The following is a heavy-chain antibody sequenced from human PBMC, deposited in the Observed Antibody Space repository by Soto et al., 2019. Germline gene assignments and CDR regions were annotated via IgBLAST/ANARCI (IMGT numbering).Heavy chain of an antibody. Sequence: QVQLVQSGAEEKKPGASVKVSCKASGYTFTGYAMHWVRQAPGQRLEWMGWINAGNGNTEYSQKFQGRVNITRDTSASTAYMELSSLRSEDTAVYYCARAVAVPADFDYWGQGTLVTVSS. D-gene: IGHD6-19*01. CDR3: ARAVAVPADFDY. J-gene: IGHJ4*02. V-gene: IGHV1-3*05. CDR2: INAGNGNT. CDR1: GYTFTGYA.